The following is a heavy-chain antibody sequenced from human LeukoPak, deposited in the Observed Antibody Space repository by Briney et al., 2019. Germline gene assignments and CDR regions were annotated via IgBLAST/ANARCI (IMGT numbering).Heavy chain of an antibody. CDR1: GYHFTTYW. D-gene: IGHD3-10*01. CDR2: IDPADSYT. J-gene: IGHJ6*04. Sequence: GAALQISYQDSGYHFTTYWLNWVRPMPGKGLEWMGRIDPADSYTKYSPSFKGHVTISNDKSISTVYLQWSSLKASDTAMYYCARQTVRYFSSGVIRSYYVMDVWGKGTTVTVSS. V-gene: IGHV5-10-1*01. CDR3: ARQTVRYFSSGVIRSYYVMDV.